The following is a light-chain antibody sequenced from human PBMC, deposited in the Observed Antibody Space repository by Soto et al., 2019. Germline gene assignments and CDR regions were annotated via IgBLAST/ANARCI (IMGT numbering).Light chain of an antibody. V-gene: IGLV2-8*01. J-gene: IGLJ1*01. CDR3: SSYAGTPSYV. CDR2: EVS. CDR1: ISDIGGYNY. Sequence: QSVLTQPPSSSGSPGQSVTISCTGTISDIGGYNYVSWYQQHPGKAPELMIYEVSKRPSGVPDRFSGSKSGNTASLTVSGLQAEDEADYYCSSYAGTPSYVFRTGTKVTVL.